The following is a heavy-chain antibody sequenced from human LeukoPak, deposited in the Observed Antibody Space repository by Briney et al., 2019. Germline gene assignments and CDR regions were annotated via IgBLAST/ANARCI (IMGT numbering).Heavy chain of an antibody. J-gene: IGHJ3*02. Sequence: PSETLSLTCTVSGGSISSYYWSWIRQPPRKGLEWIGYIYYSGSTNYNPSLKSRVTISVDTSKNQFSLKLSSVTAADTAVYYCARALDTAMALAFDIWGQGTMVTVSS. V-gene: IGHV4-59*01. D-gene: IGHD5-18*01. CDR1: GGSISSYY. CDR2: IYYSGST. CDR3: ARALDTAMALAFDI.